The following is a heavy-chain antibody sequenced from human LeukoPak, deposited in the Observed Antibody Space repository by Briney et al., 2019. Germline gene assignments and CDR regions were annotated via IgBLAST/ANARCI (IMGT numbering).Heavy chain of an antibody. D-gene: IGHD2-2*03. V-gene: IGHV1-69*13. Sequence: ASVKVSCKASGGTFSSYAISWVRQAPGQGLEWMGGIIPIFGTANYAQKFQGRVTITADESTSTAYMELSSLRSEDTAVYYCARVEEMDLPSDYYYYMDVWGKGTTVTVSS. CDR2: IIPIFGTA. CDR3: ARVEEMDLPSDYYYYMDV. J-gene: IGHJ6*03. CDR1: GGTFSSYA.